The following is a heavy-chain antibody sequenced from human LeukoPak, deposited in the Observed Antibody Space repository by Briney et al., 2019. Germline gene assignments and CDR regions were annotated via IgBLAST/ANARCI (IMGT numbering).Heavy chain of an antibody. CDR2: IWSDGSNR. D-gene: IGHD3-10*01. V-gene: IGHV3-33*01. Sequence: PGGSLRLSCAASGFTFSSYGMHWVRQAPGRGLEWVAVIWSDGSNRYYADSVKGRFTISRDNSKNTLYLQMNSLRAEGTAVYYCARDIENASGREGEPDVFDIWGQGTMVTVSS. CDR1: GFTFSSYG. CDR3: ARDIENASGREGEPDVFDI. J-gene: IGHJ3*02.